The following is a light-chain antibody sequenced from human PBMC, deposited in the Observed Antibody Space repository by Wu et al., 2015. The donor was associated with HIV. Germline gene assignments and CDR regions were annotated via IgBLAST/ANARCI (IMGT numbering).Light chain of an antibody. CDR1: QDISNS. CDR3: QQYYTTPLW. J-gene: IGKJ1*01. Sequence: VGDRVTITXRASQDISNSLAWYQQNQGKPLSSCSLLHPDWKLGSQSRFSGSGSGTDYSLTISSLQPEDFATYYCQQYYTTPLWFGQGTKVEIK. V-gene: IGKV1-NL1*01. CDR2: LHP.